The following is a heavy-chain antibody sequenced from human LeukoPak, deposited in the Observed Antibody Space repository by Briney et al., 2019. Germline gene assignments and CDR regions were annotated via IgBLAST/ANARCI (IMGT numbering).Heavy chain of an antibody. D-gene: IGHD1-7*01. J-gene: IGHJ6*02. Sequence: PSQTLSLTCAVSGDSISSGGYSWSWIRQPPGKGLEWIGYIYHSGSTYYNPSLKSRVTISLDRSKNQFSLKLSSVTAADTAVYYCARGRGRKTGTTNYYYGMDVWGQGTTVTVSS. CDR1: GDSISSGGYS. V-gene: IGHV4-30-2*01. CDR3: ARGRGRKTGTTNYYYGMDV. CDR2: IYHSGST.